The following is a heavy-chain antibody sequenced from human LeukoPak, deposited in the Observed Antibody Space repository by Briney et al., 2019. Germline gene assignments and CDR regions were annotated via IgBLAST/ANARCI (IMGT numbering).Heavy chain of an antibody. Sequence: SETLSLTCTVSGGSISSYYWSWIRQPPGKGLEWIGYIYYSGSTTYNPSLKSRVPISVDMSKNQFSLKLSSVTAADTAVYYCARGGPPVTIFGVVISWFDPWGQGTLVTVSS. CDR3: ARGGPPVTIFGVVISWFDP. D-gene: IGHD3-3*01. J-gene: IGHJ5*02. CDR2: IYYSGST. V-gene: IGHV4-59*01. CDR1: GGSISSYY.